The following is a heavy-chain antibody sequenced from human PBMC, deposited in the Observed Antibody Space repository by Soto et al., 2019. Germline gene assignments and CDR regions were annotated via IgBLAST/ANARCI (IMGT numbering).Heavy chain of an antibody. CDR3: ARTMSPHYYDSSGYYGAFDI. CDR1: GFTFSSYG. J-gene: IGHJ3*02. Sequence: QVQLVESGGGVVQPGRSLRLSCAASGFTFSSYGMHWVRQAPGKGLEWVAVIWYDGSNKYYADSVKGRFTISRDNYKNTLYLQMNSLRAEDKAVYYCARTMSPHYYDSSGYYGAFDIWGQGTMVTVSS. V-gene: IGHV3-33*01. CDR2: IWYDGSNK. D-gene: IGHD3-22*01.